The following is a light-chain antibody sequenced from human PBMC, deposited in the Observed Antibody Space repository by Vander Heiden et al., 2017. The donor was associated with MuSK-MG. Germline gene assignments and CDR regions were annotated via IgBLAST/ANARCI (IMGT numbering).Light chain of an antibody. CDR2: AAT. J-gene: IGKJ3*01. CDR3: QQSYSTPT. CDR1: QSICSY. V-gene: IGKV1-39*01. Sequence: DIQLTQSPSSLSASVGDRVTITCRTSQSICSYLNWYQQKPGKAPKLLIYAATSLQSGVPSRFSGSGSGTDFTLTISRLQPEDFATYYCQQSYSTPTFGPGTKVDIK.